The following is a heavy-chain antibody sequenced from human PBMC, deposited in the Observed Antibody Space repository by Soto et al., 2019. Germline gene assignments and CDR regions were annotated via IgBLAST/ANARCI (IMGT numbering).Heavy chain of an antibody. V-gene: IGHV4-59*08. CDR2: IYYSGST. CDR3: AKFSRSSYYDSSAYH. CDR1: GGSISSYY. Sequence: SETLSLTCTVSGGSISSYYLSWIRQPPGKGLEWIGYIYYSGSTNYNPSLKSRVTISVDTSKNQFSLKLSSVTAADTAVYYCAKFSRSSYYDSSAYHWGQGTLVTVSS. J-gene: IGHJ4*02. D-gene: IGHD3-22*01.